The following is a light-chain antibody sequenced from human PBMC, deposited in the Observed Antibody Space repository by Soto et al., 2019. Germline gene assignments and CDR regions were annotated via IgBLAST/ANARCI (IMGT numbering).Light chain of an antibody. CDR3: QQYNNWPQA. Sequence: EIVMTQSPAPLSVSPGERATLSCRASQSVSSNLAWYQQKPGQAPRLLIYGASTRATGIPARFSGSWSGTECTLTISSLQSEDVAVYYCQQYNNWPQALGQGTKVDI. CDR2: GAS. CDR1: QSVSSN. V-gene: IGKV3-15*01. J-gene: IGKJ1*01.